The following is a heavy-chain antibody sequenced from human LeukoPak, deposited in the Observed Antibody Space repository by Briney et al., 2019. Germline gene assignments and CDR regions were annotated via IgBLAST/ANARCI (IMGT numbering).Heavy chain of an antibody. V-gene: IGHV4-59*08. CDR2: IYYSGST. CDR3: ARRRGIAVAGGRFDY. D-gene: IGHD6-19*01. Sequence: PSETLSLTCIVSGGSISSYYWSWIRQPPGKGLEWIGYIYYSGSTNYNPSLKSRVTISIDTSKNQFSLKLTSVTAADTAVYYCARRRGIAVAGGRFDYWGQGALVTVS. CDR1: GGSISSYY. J-gene: IGHJ4*02.